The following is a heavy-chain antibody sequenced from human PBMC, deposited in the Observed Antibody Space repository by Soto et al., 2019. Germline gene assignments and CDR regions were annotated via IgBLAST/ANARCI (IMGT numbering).Heavy chain of an antibody. D-gene: IGHD6-6*01. Sequence: SETLSLTCTVSGGSISSGGYSWNWIRQHPGKGLEWIGYIYSSGTTYYNPSLRSRLTISIDTSQNLFSLKLSSVTAADTAVYFCAREEAVRLERRFDSWGQGTLITVSS. CDR3: AREEAVRLERRFDS. CDR1: GGSISSGGYS. CDR2: IYSSGTT. V-gene: IGHV4-31*03. J-gene: IGHJ5*01.